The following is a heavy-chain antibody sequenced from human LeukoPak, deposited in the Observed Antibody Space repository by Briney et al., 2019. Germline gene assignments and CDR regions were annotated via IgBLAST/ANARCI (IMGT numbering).Heavy chain of an antibody. J-gene: IGHJ4*02. CDR2: IYTSGST. CDR3: ARGVSGATHYDY. V-gene: IGHV4-4*07. CDR1: GGSISSYY. Sequence: SETLSLTCTASGGSISSYYWSWIRQPPGKGLEWIGRIYTSGSTNYNPSLKSRVTMSVDTSNNQFSLKLSSVTAADTAVYYCARGVSGATHYDYWGQGTLVTVSS. D-gene: IGHD1-26*01.